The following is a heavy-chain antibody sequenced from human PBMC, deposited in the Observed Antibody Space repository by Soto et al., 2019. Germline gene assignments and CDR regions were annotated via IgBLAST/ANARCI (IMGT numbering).Heavy chain of an antibody. D-gene: IGHD3-10*01. CDR1: GGTFSSYA. J-gene: IGHJ6*02. CDR2: IIPIFGTA. V-gene: IGHV1-69*01. CDR3: ARDYYGSGSYYYYYYGMDV. Sequence: QVQLVQSGAEVKKPGSSVKVSCKASGGTFSSYAISWVRQAPGQGLEWMGGIIPIFGTANYAQKFQGRVTITADESTSTAYMELSSLRSEDTAVYYCARDYYGSGSYYYYYYGMDVWDQGTTVTVSS.